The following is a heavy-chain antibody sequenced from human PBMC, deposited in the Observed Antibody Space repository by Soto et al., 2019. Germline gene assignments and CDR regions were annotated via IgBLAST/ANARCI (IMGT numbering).Heavy chain of an antibody. CDR3: ATHPLYTAMVRADAFDI. Sequence: ASVKVSCKASGYTFTSYGISWVRQAPGQGLEWMGWISAYNGNTNYAQKLQGRVTMTTDTSTSTAYMELRSLRSDDTAVYYCATHPLYTAMVRADAFDIWGQGTMVTVAS. CDR2: ISAYNGNT. CDR1: GYTFTSYG. D-gene: IGHD5-18*01. J-gene: IGHJ3*02. V-gene: IGHV1-18*01.